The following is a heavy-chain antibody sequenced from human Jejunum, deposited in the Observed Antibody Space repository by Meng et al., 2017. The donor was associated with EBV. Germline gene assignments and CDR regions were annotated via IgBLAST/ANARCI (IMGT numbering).Heavy chain of an antibody. CDR2: IFWNGEK. CDR1: GFSFSTSGVG. Sequence: QLDLKGSGPLLGKPTQTLRLSCAFSGFSFSTSGVGVGWIRQPPGQALEWLAVIFWNGEKRYSPSLKNRLTITEDTFRDQVVLTMTSMEPVDTATYYCAHRLGAEPSGGAFNFWGQGVLVTVSS. CDR3: AHRLGAEPSGGAFNF. D-gene: IGHD1-26*01. V-gene: IGHV2-5*01. J-gene: IGHJ4*02.